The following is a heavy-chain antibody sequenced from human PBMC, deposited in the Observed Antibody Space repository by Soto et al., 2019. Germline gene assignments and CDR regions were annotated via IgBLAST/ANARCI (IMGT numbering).Heavy chain of an antibody. CDR1: GYTFTSYD. Sequence: ASVKVSCKASGYTFTSYDINWVRQATGQGLEWMGWMNPNSGNTGYAQKFQGRVTMTRNTSISTAYMELSSLRSEDTAVYYCARGRYCSGTSCYKGVDQLYNWFDSWGPGTLVRVSS. CDR2: MNPNSGNT. V-gene: IGHV1-8*01. CDR3: ARGRYCSGTSCYKGVDQLYNWFDS. D-gene: IGHD2-2*02. J-gene: IGHJ5*01.